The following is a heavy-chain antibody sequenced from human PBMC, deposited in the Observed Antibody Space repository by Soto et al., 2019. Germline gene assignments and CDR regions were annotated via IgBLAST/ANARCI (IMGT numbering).Heavy chain of an antibody. J-gene: IGHJ4*02. Sequence: QLQLQESGSGLVKPSQNLSLTCAVSGGSISSGGYSWSWIRQPPGKGLGWIGYIYHSESTYYNPSLKSRVTMSVDRSKHHFSLKLSSVTAADTAVYYCAGAGGLGAVAVDYWGQGTLVTVSS. D-gene: IGHD6-19*01. CDR2: IYHSEST. CDR3: AGAGGLGAVAVDY. CDR1: GGSISSGGYS. V-gene: IGHV4-30-2*01.